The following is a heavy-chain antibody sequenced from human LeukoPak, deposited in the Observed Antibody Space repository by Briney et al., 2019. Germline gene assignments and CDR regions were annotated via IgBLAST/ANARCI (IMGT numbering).Heavy chain of an antibody. CDR3: AKGYTFGPNWFDP. CDR2: ISGSGGST. CDR1: GFTFSSYA. V-gene: IGHV3-23*01. Sequence: TGGSLRLSCAASGFTFSSYAMSWVRQAPGKGLEWVSAISGSGGSTYYADSVKGRFTISRDNSKNTLYLQMNSLRAEDTAIYYCAKGYTFGPNWFDPWGQGTLVTVSS. J-gene: IGHJ5*02. D-gene: IGHD5-18*01.